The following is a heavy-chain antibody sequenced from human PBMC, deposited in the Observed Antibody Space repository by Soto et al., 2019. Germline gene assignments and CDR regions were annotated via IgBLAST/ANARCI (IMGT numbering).Heavy chain of an antibody. J-gene: IGHJ4*02. CDR3: ARDYYGSGSPPLGY. CDR2: IYYSGST. CDR1: GGSISSYY. V-gene: IGHV4-59*01. Sequence: QVQLQESGPGLVKPSETLSLTCTVSGGSISSYYWSWIRQPPGKGLEWIGYIYYSGSTNYNPSLKRRVTLSVDPSMNQFSLKRSSVTAADTAVYYFARDYYGSGSPPLGYWGPGTLVTVSS. D-gene: IGHD3-10*01.